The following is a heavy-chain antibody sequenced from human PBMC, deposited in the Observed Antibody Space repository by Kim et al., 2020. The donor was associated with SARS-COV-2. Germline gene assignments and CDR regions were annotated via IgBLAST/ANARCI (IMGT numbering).Heavy chain of an antibody. Sequence: KGRFTISRDNSKHTLYLQMNSLRAEDTAVYYCAKYDYGSGSYYYYYGMDVWGQGTTVTVSS. J-gene: IGHJ6*02. CDR3: AKYDYGSGSYYYYYGMDV. V-gene: IGHV3-23*01. D-gene: IGHD3-10*01.